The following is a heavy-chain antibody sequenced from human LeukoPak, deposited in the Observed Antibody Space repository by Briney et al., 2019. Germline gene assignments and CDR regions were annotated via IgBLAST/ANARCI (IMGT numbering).Heavy chain of an antibody. Sequence: GGFLRLSCAASGFTFSSYSMNWVRQAPGKGLEWVSYISSSSSTIYYADSVKGRFTISRDNAKNSLYLQMNSLRAEDTAVYYCARGGSPEEDYWGQGTLVTVSS. J-gene: IGHJ4*02. CDR3: ARGGSPEEDY. CDR2: ISSSSSTI. V-gene: IGHV3-48*01. CDR1: GFTFSSYS. D-gene: IGHD5-12*01.